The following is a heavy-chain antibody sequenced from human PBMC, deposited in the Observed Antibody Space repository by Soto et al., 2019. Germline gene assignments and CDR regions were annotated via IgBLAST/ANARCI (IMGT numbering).Heavy chain of an antibody. Sequence: EVQLVESGGGLVQPVGSLILSCAASGFTFSNYWMVWVRHAPRKGLVWVSRIIGDGLYTTYADSVKGRFTISRDNAKNTVYLQMNGLRVEDTAVYYCARGILGSGTANDHWGQGTLVTVSS. CDR2: IIGDGLYT. J-gene: IGHJ4*02. D-gene: IGHD3-10*01. CDR3: ARGILGSGTANDH. V-gene: IGHV3-74*03. CDR1: GFTFSNYW.